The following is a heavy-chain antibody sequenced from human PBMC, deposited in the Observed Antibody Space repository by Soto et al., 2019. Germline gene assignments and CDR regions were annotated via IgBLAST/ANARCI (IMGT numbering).Heavy chain of an antibody. CDR2: IIPILGIA. Sequence: QVQLVQSGAEVKKPGSSVKVSCKASGGTFSSYTISWVRQAPGQGLEWMGRIIPILGIANYAQKFQGRVTITADKSTSTAYMELSSLRSEDTAVYYCASAVNYYYDSSGYYNGFDPWGQGTLVTVSS. V-gene: IGHV1-69*02. CDR3: ASAVNYYYDSSGYYNGFDP. CDR1: GGTFSSYT. D-gene: IGHD3-22*01. J-gene: IGHJ5*02.